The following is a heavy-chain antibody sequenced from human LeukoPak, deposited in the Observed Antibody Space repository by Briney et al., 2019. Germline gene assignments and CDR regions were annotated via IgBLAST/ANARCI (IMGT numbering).Heavy chain of an antibody. CDR2: ISGISGSA. Sequence: GGSLRLSCAASGITFSSYAMSWVRQAPGKGLEWVSSISGISGSAYYADSVKGRFTISRDNSKNTLYLQMNSLRAEDTAVYYCARDQVGAFDIWGQGTIGPVPS. CDR1: GITFSSYA. D-gene: IGHD1-26*01. J-gene: IGHJ3*02. V-gene: IGHV3-23*01. CDR3: ARDQVGAFDI.